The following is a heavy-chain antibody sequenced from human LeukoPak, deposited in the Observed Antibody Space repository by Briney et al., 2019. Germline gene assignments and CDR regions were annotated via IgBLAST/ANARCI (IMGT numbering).Heavy chain of an antibody. Sequence: GRSLRLSCAASGFTFSSYGMHWVRQAPGKGLEWVAVISYDGSNKYYADSVKGRFTISRDNSKNTLYLQMNSLRAEDTAVYYCAKDSNGSWNPVNWYFDLWGRGTLVTVSS. CDR1: GFTFSSYG. D-gene: IGHD6-13*01. J-gene: IGHJ2*01. V-gene: IGHV3-30*18. CDR2: ISYDGSNK. CDR3: AKDSNGSWNPVNWYFDL.